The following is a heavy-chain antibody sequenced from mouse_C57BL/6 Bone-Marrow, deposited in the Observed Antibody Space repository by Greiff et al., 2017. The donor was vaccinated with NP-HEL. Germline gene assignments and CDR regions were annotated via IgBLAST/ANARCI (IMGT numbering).Heavy chain of an antibody. CDR2: ISNGGGST. CDR1: GFTFSDYY. D-gene: IGHD1-1*01. CDR3: ARQDLYYYGSSYWYFDV. J-gene: IGHJ1*03. Sequence: KLMESGGGLVQPGGSLKLSCAASGFTFSDYYMYWVRQTPEKRLEWVAYISNGGGSTYYPDTAKGRFTISRDNAKNTLYLQMSRLKSEDTAMYYCARQDLYYYGSSYWYFDVWGTGTTVTVSS. V-gene: IGHV5-12*01.